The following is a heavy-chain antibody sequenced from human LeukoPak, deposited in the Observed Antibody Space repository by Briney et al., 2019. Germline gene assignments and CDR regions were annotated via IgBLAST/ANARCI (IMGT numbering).Heavy chain of an antibody. CDR2: IYTSGAT. J-gene: IGHJ4*02. Sequence: PSETLSLTCTVSGGSISPYYWSWIRQPAGKGREWIGRIYTSGATNYNPSLSSRVTMSLDTSKNQFSLELRSVTAADTAVYYCARNREYSSGWYYFDDWGQGTLVTVSS. V-gene: IGHV4-4*07. CDR1: GGSISPYY. D-gene: IGHD6-19*01. CDR3: ARNREYSSGWYYFDD.